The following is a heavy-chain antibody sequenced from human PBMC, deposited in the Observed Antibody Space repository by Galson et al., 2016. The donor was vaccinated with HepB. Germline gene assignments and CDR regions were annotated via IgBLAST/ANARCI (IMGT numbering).Heavy chain of an antibody. V-gene: IGHV6-1*01. CDR2: AYYRSKWYI. J-gene: IGHJ3*02. D-gene: IGHD6-19*01. CDR1: GDSVSSNSAT. CDR3: ARAEYTSGWGDAFDI. Sequence: AISGDSVSSNSATWNWIRQSPSRGLGWLGRAYYRSKWYIDYAVSVKSRITLNPDTSKNQLSLQLNSVSPNDTAVYYCARAEYTSGWGDAFDIWGQGTKVTVSS.